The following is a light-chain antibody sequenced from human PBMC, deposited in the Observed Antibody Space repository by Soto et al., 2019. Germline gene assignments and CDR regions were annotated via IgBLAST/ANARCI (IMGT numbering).Light chain of an antibody. Sequence: DIQMTQSPSTLSGSVGDRVTITCRASQSISSWLAWYQQKPGKAPKLLIYAASSLQSGVPSRFSGSGSGKDFTLTISSLQPEDFATYYCQQSYSTTWTFGQGTKVDIK. CDR2: AAS. V-gene: IGKV1-39*01. CDR3: QQSYSTTWT. CDR1: QSISSW. J-gene: IGKJ1*01.